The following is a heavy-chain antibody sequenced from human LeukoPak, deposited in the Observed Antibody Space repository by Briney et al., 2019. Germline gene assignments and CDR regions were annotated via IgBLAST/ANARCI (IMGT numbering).Heavy chain of an antibody. D-gene: IGHD2-15*01. CDR3: GYCSGGSCYSNWFDP. V-gene: IGHV1-18*01. CDR2: ISAYNGNT. J-gene: IGHJ5*02. CDR1: GYTFTSYG. Sequence: ASVTVSCTASGYTFTSYGISWVRQAPGQGLEWMGWISAYNGNTNYAQKLQGRVIMTTDTSTSTAYMELRSLRSDNTAVYYCGYCSGGSCYSNWFDPWGQGTLVTVSS.